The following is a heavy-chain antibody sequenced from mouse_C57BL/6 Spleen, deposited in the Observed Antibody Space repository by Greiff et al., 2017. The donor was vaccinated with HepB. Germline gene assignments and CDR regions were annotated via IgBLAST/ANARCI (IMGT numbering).Heavy chain of an antibody. CDR3: ARTGAITTVVAPFDY. CDR2: INPSSGYT. D-gene: IGHD1-1*01. CDR1: GYTFTSYT. J-gene: IGHJ2*01. Sequence: QVQLKESGAELARPGASVKMSCKASGYTFTSYTMHWVKQRPGQGLEWIGYINPSSGYTKYNQKFKDKATLTADKSSSTAYMQLSSLTSEDSAVYYCARTGAITTVVAPFDYWGQGTTLTVSS. V-gene: IGHV1-4*01.